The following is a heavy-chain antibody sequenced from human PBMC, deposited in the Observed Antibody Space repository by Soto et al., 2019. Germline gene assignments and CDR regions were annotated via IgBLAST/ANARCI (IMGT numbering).Heavy chain of an antibody. D-gene: IGHD3-9*01. CDR3: ARGRLRYFDWSDHHYYFDY. CDR2: INHSGST. CDR1: GGSFSGYY. V-gene: IGHV4-34*01. J-gene: IGHJ4*02. Sequence: SETLSLTCAVYGGSFSGYYWSWIRQPPGKGLEWIGEINHSGSTNYNPSLKSRVTISVDTSKNQFSLKLSSVTAADTAVYYCARGRLRYFDWSDHHYYFDYWGQGTLVTVSS.